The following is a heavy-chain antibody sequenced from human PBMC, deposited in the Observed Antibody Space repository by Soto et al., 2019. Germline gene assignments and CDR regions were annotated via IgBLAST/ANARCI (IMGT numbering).Heavy chain of an antibody. V-gene: IGHV3-30*03. J-gene: IGHJ6*02. CDR3: AAETKSYFYGMEV. CDR2: ISYDGSNK. CDR1: GLTFSSSA. Sequence: SLRLSCAASGLTFSSSAMHWVRQAPGKGLEWVALISYDGSNKYYVDSVKGRFTISRDNSKNTLDLQMNSLREEDTAVYYCAAETKSYFYGMEVWGQGTTVTVSS.